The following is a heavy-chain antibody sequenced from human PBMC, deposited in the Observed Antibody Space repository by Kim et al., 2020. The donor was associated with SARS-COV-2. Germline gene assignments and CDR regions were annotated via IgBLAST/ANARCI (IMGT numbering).Heavy chain of an antibody. CDR3: ARESAWLAN. D-gene: IGHD6-19*01. CDR2: ISSNGGST. CDR1: GFTFSSYA. V-gene: IGHV3-64*01. J-gene: IGHJ1*01. Sequence: GGSLRLSCAASGFTFSSYAMHWVRQAPGKGLEYVSAISSNGGSTYYANSVKGRFTISRDNSKNTLYLQMGSLRAEDMAVYYCARESAWLANWGQGTLVTVYS.